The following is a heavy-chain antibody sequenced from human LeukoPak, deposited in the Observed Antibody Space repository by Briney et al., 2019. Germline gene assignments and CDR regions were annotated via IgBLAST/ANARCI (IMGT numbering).Heavy chain of an antibody. V-gene: IGHV1-18*01. CDR2: ISAYNGNT. D-gene: IGHD1-26*01. CDR1: GYTFTNYG. CDR3: ARDTPIESGTTTWFDP. J-gene: IGHJ5*02. Sequence: ASVEVSCKASGYTFTNYGISWVRQAPGQGLEWMGWISAYNGNTNYAQKLQGRVTMTTDTSTSTAYMELRSLRSDDTAVYYCARDTPIESGTTTWFDPWGQGTLVTVSS.